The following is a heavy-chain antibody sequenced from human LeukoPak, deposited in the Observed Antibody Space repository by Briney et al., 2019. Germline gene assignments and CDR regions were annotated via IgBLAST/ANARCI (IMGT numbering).Heavy chain of an antibody. CDR2: ISGSGGRT. CDR3: ARAAIVAGTPHDAFDI. J-gene: IGHJ3*02. CDR1: GFTFSSYS. D-gene: IGHD6-19*01. Sequence: PGGSLRLSCAASGFTFSSYSMNWVRQAPGKGLEWVSSISGSGGRTHYTDSVKGRFTISRDNAKNSLYLQMNSLRAEDTAVYYCARAAIVAGTPHDAFDIWGQGTMVTVSS. V-gene: IGHV3-21*01.